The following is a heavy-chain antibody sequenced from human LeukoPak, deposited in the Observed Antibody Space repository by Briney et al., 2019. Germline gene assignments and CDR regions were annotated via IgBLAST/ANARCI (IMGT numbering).Heavy chain of an antibody. Sequence: PGESLKISCKGSGYSFTSYWIGWVRQMPGKGLEWMGIIYPGDSDTRYRPSFQGQVTISADKSISTAYLQWSSLKASDTAMYYCARSPEMATITTDYWGQGTLVTVSS. V-gene: IGHV5-51*01. CDR2: IYPGDSDT. CDR1: GYSFTSYW. CDR3: ARSPEMATITTDY. J-gene: IGHJ4*02. D-gene: IGHD5-24*01.